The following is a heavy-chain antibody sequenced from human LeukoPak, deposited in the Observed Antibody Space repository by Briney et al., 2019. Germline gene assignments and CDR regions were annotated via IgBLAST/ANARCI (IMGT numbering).Heavy chain of an antibody. CDR1: GFTFSSYA. Sequence: PGGSLRLSCVTSGFTFSSYALSWVRHAPGKGLEWVSVISGSGGTTYYADSAKGRFTISRDNSKSTLYLQMNSLRAEDTAVYYCAKDTSGSTSYSYHYGMDVWGQGTTVTVSS. CDR2: ISGSGGTT. CDR3: AKDTSGSTSYSYHYGMDV. V-gene: IGHV3-23*01. J-gene: IGHJ6*02. D-gene: IGHD1-26*01.